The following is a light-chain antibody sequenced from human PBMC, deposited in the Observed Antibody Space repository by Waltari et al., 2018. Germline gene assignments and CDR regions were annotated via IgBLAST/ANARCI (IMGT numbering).Light chain of an antibody. Sequence: EIVLTQSPVTLSLSPGEMATLSCRASQTVSTYLAWYQQKPGQAPRLLIYDSINRATGIPARFSGSGSVTDFTLTISSLEPEDFAVYYCQQLYNWPRGAFGQGTKLEI. J-gene: IGKJ2*01. CDR3: QQLYNWPRGA. CDR2: DSI. V-gene: IGKV3-11*01. CDR1: QTVSTY.